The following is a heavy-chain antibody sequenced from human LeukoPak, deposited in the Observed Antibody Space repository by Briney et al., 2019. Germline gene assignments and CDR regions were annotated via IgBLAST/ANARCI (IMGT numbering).Heavy chain of an antibody. D-gene: IGHD1-26*01. CDR1: GYTFTSYA. Sequence: ASVKVSFTASGYTFTSYAMHWVRQAPGQRLEWMGWINAGNGNTKYSQEFQGRVTITRDTSASTAYMELSSLRSEDMAVYYCARDHSGNYFNYFDYWGQGTLVTVSS. J-gene: IGHJ4*02. CDR3: ARDHSGNYFNYFDY. CDR2: INAGNGNT. V-gene: IGHV1-3*03.